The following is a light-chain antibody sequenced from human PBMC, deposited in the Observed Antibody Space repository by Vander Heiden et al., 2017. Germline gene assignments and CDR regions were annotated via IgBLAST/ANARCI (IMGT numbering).Light chain of an antibody. Sequence: SELTQPPSVSVSPGQTVNITCSGDTLPKQYAFWYQQKAGQAPGVLIFKDFERPSGIPERFSASTSGTTVTLTINGVKPEDEADYYCQSSDNTDTYLIFGGGTKLTVL. CDR2: KDF. V-gene: IGLV3-25*03. CDR1: TLPKQY. CDR3: QSSDNTDTYLI. J-gene: IGLJ2*01.